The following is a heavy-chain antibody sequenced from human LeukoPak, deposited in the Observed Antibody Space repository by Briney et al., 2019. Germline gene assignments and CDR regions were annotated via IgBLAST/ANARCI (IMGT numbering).Heavy chain of an antibody. D-gene: IGHD6-13*01. V-gene: IGHV3-30*02. CDR1: VFTCSTSG. J-gene: IGHJ4*02. Sequence: GGSLRLSCVASVFTCSTSGIHWVRQSPGKGLEWVAVILYDESNKFYEDSVKGRFTNSRDNSKNTLYLQMNSLRAEDTAVYYCAKGGGTGYSSSWFSNWGQGTLVTVSS. CDR3: AKGGGTGYSSSWFSN. CDR2: ILYDESNK.